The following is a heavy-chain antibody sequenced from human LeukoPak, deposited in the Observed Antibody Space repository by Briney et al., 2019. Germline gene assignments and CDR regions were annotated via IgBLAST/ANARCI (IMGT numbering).Heavy chain of an antibody. CDR3: ARDTFYYDSGNFEDWFDP. D-gene: IGHD3-10*01. V-gene: IGHV4-59*01. J-gene: IGHJ5*02. Sequence: SETLSLTCTVSGGSISTYYWSWIRQPPGKGLEWIGYVYYTGRTNSNPSLKSRVTISVDTSKNQFSLKLTSVTAADTAVYYCARDTFYYDSGNFEDWFDPWGQGTLVIVSS. CDR2: VYYTGRT. CDR1: GGSISTYY.